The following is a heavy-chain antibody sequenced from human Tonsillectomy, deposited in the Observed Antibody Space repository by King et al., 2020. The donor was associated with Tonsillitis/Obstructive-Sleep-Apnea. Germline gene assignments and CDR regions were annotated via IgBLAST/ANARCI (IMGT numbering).Heavy chain of an antibody. CDR2: IYYSGST. CDR3: AREFGDFWSGPRHLGGRGWFDP. J-gene: IGHJ5*02. Sequence: QLQESGPGLVKPSQTLSLTCTVSGGSISSGGYYWSWIRQHPGKGLEWIGYIYYSGSTYYNPSLKSRVTISVDTSKNQFSLKLSSVTAADTAGYYCAREFGDFWSGPRHLGGRGWFDPWGQGTLVTVSS. CDR1: GGSISSGGYY. D-gene: IGHD3-3*01. V-gene: IGHV4-31*03.